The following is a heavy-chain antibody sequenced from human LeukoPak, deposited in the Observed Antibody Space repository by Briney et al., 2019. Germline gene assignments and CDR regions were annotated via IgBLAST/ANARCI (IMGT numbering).Heavy chain of an antibody. J-gene: IGHJ5*02. CDR2: IYYSGIT. CDR1: GDSIGSSRYY. Sequence: PSETLSLTCTVSGDSIGSSRYYWGWIRQPPGEGLEWIGSIYYSGITYYNPSLKSRDTMSVDTSKNHFSLKLTSVAAADTAVYYCARHGGYCSGASCSGVWFDPWGQGTLVTVSS. V-gene: IGHV4-39*01. CDR3: ARHGGYCSGASCSGVWFDP. D-gene: IGHD2-15*01.